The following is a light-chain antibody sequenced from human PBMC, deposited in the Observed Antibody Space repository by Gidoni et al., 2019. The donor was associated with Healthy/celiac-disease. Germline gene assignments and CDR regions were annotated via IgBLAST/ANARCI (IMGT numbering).Light chain of an antibody. Sequence: DIQMNQSPSTLSASVGDRVTITCRASQSISSWFAWYQQKPGKAPKLLIYKASSLESGVPSRFSGSGSGTEFTLTISSLQPDDFATYYCQQYNSYSWTFGQGTKVEIK. V-gene: IGKV1-5*03. CDR1: QSISSW. J-gene: IGKJ1*01. CDR3: QQYNSYSWT. CDR2: KAS.